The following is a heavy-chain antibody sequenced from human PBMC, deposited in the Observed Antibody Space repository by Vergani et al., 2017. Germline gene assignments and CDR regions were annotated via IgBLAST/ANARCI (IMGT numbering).Heavy chain of an antibody. CDR1: GGSISSSSYY. J-gene: IGHJ5*02. D-gene: IGHD1-1*01. Sequence: QLQLQESGPGLVKPSETLSLTCTVSGGSISSSSYYWGWIRQPPGKGLEWIGSIYYSGSTYYNPSLKSRVTISVDTSKNQFSLKLSSVTAADTAVYYFARRKSGNWFDPWGQGTLVTVSS. CDR2: IYYSGST. V-gene: IGHV4-39*07. CDR3: ARRKSGNWFDP.